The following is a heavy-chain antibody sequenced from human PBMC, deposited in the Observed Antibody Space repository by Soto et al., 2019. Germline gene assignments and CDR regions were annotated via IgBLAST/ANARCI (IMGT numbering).Heavy chain of an antibody. CDR1: GFTVSSNY. CDR2: IYSGGST. CDR3: ARGGYDILTGYRNWFDY. V-gene: IGHV3-66*01. J-gene: IGHJ4*02. Sequence: PGGSLRLSCAASGFTVSSNYMSWVRQAPGKGLEWVSVIYSGGSTYYADSVKGRFTISRDNSKNTLYLQMNSLRAEDTAVYYCARGGYDILTGYRNWFDYWGQGTLVTVSS. D-gene: IGHD3-9*01.